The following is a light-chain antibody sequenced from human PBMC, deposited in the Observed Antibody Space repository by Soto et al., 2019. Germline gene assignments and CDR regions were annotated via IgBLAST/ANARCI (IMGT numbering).Light chain of an antibody. CDR3: CSYAGSSTVYV. CDR2: EGN. J-gene: IGLJ1*01. V-gene: IGLV2-23*01. CDR1: SSDVGSYNL. Sequence: QPVLTQPASVSGSPGQSITISCTGTSSDVGSYNLVSWYQQRPGQAPKLIIYEGNKRPSGVSNRFSASKSANTASLTISGLQAEDEADYYCCSYAGSSTVYVFGTGTKVTVL.